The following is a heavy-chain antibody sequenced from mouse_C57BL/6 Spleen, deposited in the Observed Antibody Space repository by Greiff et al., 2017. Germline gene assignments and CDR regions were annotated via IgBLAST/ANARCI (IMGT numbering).Heavy chain of an antibody. Sequence: EVKLVESEGGLVQPGSSMKLSCTASGFTFSDYYMAWVRQVPEKGLEWVANINYDGSSTYYLDSLKSRFIISRDNAKNILYLQMSSLKSEDTATYYCARDGYYGGYAMDYWGQGTSVTVSS. V-gene: IGHV5-16*01. D-gene: IGHD2-3*01. CDR3: ARDGYYGGYAMDY. J-gene: IGHJ4*01. CDR1: GFTFSDYY. CDR2: INYDGSST.